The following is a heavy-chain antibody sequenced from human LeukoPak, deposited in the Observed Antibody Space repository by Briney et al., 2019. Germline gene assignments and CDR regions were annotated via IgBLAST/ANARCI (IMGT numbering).Heavy chain of an antibody. CDR1: GGSFSGYY. V-gene: IGHV4-34*01. J-gene: IGHJ3*02. D-gene: IGHD3-22*01. CDR2: INHSGST. Sequence: PSETLSLTCAVYGGSFSGYYWSWIRQPPGKGLEWIGEINHSGSTNYNPSLKSRVTISVDTSKNQFSLKLSSVTAADTAVYYCAREGTYYDSSGYSEDAFDIWGQGTMVTVSS. CDR3: AREGTYYDSSGYSEDAFDI.